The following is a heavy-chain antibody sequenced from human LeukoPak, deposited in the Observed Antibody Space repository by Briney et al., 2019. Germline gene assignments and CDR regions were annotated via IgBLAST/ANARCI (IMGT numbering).Heavy chain of an antibody. CDR2: IRQDGNKI. V-gene: IGHV3-7*01. J-gene: IGHJ4*02. Sequence: GGSLRFSCAASGFTFSTYWMSWVRQAPGKGLEWVANIRQDGNKIYYADSVKGRFTISRDNAKNSLYLQMNSLRAEDTALYYCAKSPFRGGSSWTEFDYWGQGTLVTVSS. CDR1: GFTFSTYW. CDR3: AKSPFRGGSSWTEFDY. D-gene: IGHD6-13*01.